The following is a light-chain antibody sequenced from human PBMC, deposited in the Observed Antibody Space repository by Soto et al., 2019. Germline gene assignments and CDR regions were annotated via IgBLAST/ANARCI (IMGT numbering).Light chain of an antibody. CDR1: QGISNY. CDR2: AAS. CDR3: QKYNSASLLT. J-gene: IGKJ4*01. Sequence: DIQMTQSPSSLSASVGDRVTITCRASQGISNYLAWYQQKPGKVPKLLIYAASTLQSGVPSRFSGSGSGTDFTLTISSLQPEDVAIYYSQKYNSASLLTFGGGTKVQIK. V-gene: IGKV1-27*01.